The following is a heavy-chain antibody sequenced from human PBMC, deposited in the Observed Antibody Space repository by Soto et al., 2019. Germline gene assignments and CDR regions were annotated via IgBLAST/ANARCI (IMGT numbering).Heavy chain of an antibody. CDR3: ARGSTVTTGFDY. CDR1: GDSVSSDSAA. CDR2: TYYRSKWYY. V-gene: IGHV6-1*01. D-gene: IGHD4-17*01. Sequence: SQDPSLTCAISGDSVSSDSAAWNWIRQSPSRGLEWLGRTYYRSKWYYSYAVSLKSRMTINPDTSKNQFSLQLNSVTPDDTAVYYCARGSTVTTGFDYWGQGTLVTVSS. J-gene: IGHJ4*02.